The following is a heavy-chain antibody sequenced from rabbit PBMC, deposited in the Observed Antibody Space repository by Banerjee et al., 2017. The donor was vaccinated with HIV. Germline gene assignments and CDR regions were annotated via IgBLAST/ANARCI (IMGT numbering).Heavy chain of an antibody. Sequence: QEQLKESGGGLVQPGGSLKLSCKASEFDFSGYYMTWVRQAPEKGLEWIGYSDPIFGGTYYATWVNGRFTISRGTSLNTVTLKMTSLTAADTATYFCARSAGDSRDYYLWGPGTLVTVS. J-gene: IGHJ4*01. CDR3: ARSAGDSRDYYL. V-gene: IGHV1S47*01. CDR2: SDPIFGGT. D-gene: IGHD1-1*01. CDR1: EFDFSGYY.